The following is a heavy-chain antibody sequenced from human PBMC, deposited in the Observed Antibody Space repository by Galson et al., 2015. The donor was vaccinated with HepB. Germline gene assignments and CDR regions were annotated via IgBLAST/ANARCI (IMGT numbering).Heavy chain of an antibody. J-gene: IGHJ3*02. Sequence: SVKVSCKASGYTFTGYYMHWVRQAPGQGLEWMGWINPNSGGTNYAQKFQGWVTMTRDTSISTAYMELSRLRSDDTAVYYCARDGVGATTAAFDIWGQGTMVTVSS. D-gene: IGHD1-26*01. CDR2: INPNSGGT. CDR3: ARDGVGATTAAFDI. CDR1: GYTFTGYY. V-gene: IGHV1-2*04.